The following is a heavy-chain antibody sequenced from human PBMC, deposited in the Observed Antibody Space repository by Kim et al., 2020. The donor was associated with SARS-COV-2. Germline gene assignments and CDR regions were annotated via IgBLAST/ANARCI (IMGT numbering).Heavy chain of an antibody. V-gene: IGHV1-18*04. CDR2: LSAYNGNT. CDR3: ARDPPVGITGERGWFDP. D-gene: IGHD7-27*01. CDR1: GYIFTSYG. Sequence: ASVKVSCKASGYIFTSYGISWVRRAPGQGLEWMGWLSAYNGNTNYAQKLQGRATMTTDTTTSTAYMELRSLRSDDTAVDYCARDPPVGITGERGWFDPRGQGTLVTVSS. J-gene: IGHJ5*02.